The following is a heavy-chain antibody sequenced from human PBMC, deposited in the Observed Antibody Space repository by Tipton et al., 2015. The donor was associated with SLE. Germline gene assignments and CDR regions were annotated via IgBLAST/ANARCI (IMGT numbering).Heavy chain of an antibody. J-gene: IGHJ4*02. D-gene: IGHD3-22*01. CDR1: GRPISSYY. CDR3: ARFPRRDSSIY. CDR2: INHSGST. Sequence: LSCTVSGRPISSYYWLWLRQPPGKGLEWIGDINHSGSTNYNSSHKRRVPISIDTSKKQFYLKLSSVTAADTAVYYCARFPRRDSSIYWGRGTLVPVSS. V-gene: IGHV4-34*01.